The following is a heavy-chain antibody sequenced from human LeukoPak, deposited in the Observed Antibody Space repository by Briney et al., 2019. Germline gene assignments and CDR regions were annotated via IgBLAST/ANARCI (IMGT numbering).Heavy chain of an antibody. D-gene: IGHD6-19*01. V-gene: IGHV3-23*01. CDR2: ISGSGGST. CDR3: AKGSSGWPNWFDP. Sequence: GGSLRLSCVISGFTFSSYAMSWVRQAPGKGLEWVSAISGSGGSTYYADSVKGRFTISRDNSKNTLYLQMNSLRAEDTAVYYCAKGSSGWPNWFDPWGQGTLVTVSS. CDR1: GFTFSSYA. J-gene: IGHJ5*02.